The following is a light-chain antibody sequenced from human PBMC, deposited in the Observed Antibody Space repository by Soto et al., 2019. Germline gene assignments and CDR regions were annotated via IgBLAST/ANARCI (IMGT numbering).Light chain of an antibody. V-gene: IGKV3-11*01. CDR2: DAS. CDR1: QNIRDY. J-gene: IGKJ4*01. Sequence: ETVLIQSPATLSLSPGERATLSCRASQNIRDYLIWYQQKPGQAPRLLIYDASSRATGVPARFSGSGFGTDFTLTINNLEPEDFAVYYCQQRGNWPLTFGGGTKVEI. CDR3: QQRGNWPLT.